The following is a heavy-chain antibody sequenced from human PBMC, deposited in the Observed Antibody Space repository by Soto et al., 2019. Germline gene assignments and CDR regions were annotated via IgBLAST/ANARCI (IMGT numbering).Heavy chain of an antibody. Sequence: QVQLQESGPGLVKPSQTLSLTCTVSGGSISSGGYYWSWIRQHPGKGLEWIGYIYYSGSTYYNPSLTSRVTISVDTSKNQFSLKLSSVTAADTAVYYCAREAEYYYDSSGYYPVLDYWGQGTLVTVSS. CDR1: GGSISSGGYY. D-gene: IGHD3-22*01. J-gene: IGHJ4*02. CDR2: IYYSGST. CDR3: AREAEYYYDSSGYYPVLDY. V-gene: IGHV4-31*03.